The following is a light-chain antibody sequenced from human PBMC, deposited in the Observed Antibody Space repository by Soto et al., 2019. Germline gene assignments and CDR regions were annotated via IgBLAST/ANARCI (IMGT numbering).Light chain of an antibody. CDR1: QSISSY. Sequence: DIQMTQSPSSLSAYVGDRVTISCRASQSISSYLNWYQKKPGKAPKLLIYAASSLQSGVPSRFSGSGSGTDFNLTISSLQTEDCATYECQQRYSTTITFGQGTRLEIK. V-gene: IGKV1-39*01. CDR3: QQRYSTTIT. CDR2: AAS. J-gene: IGKJ5*01.